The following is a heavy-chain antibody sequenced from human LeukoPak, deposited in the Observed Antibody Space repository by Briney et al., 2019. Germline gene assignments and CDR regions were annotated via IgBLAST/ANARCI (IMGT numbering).Heavy chain of an antibody. CDR3: ARAIVVVVAAIDY. CDR1: GFTFSSYA. D-gene: IGHD2-15*01. CDR2: ISGSGGST. Sequence: QPGGSLRLSCAASGFTFSSYAMSWVRQAPGKGLDWVSAISGSGGSTYYADSVKGRFTISRDNSKNTLYLQMNSLRAEDTAVYYCARAIVVVVAAIDYWGQGTLVTVSS. J-gene: IGHJ4*02. V-gene: IGHV3-23*01.